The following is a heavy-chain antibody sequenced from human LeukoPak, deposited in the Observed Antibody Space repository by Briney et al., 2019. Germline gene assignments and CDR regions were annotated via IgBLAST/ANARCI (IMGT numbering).Heavy chain of an antibody. J-gene: IGHJ5*02. Sequence: ASVKVSCKASGYTFTSYAMTWVRQAPGQGLEWMGWISAYNGNTNYAQKLQGRVTMTTDTSTSTAYMELRSLRSDDTAVYYCARDSFRRDGYHNWFDPWGQGTLVTVSS. V-gene: IGHV1-18*01. CDR1: GYTFTSYA. CDR3: ARDSFRRDGYHNWFDP. CDR2: ISAYNGNT. D-gene: IGHD5-24*01.